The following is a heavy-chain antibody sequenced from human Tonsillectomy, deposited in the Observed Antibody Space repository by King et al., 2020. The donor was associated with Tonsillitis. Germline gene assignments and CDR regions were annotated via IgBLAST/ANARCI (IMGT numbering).Heavy chain of an antibody. J-gene: IGHJ6*02. CDR3: AGGGVTATLYYCCGMDV. D-gene: IGHD2-21*02. Sequence: VQLVESGAEVKRPGASVKVSCKASGYNFTSNYVHWVRQAPGQGLEWMGILNPGGGSTSYAQKFQGRVTLTRDTSTSTVYIELSGLRPEDTAVYYCAGGGVTATLYYCCGMDVWGQGTTVTVSS. CDR1: GYNFTSNY. CDR2: LNPGGGST. V-gene: IGHV1-46*01.